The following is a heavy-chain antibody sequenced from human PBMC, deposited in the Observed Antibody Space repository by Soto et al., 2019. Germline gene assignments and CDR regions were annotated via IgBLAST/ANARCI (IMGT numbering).Heavy chain of an antibody. D-gene: IGHD6-19*01. CDR2: IYSGGST. CDR1: GFTVSSNY. J-gene: IGHJ4*02. Sequence: EVQLVESGGGLVQPGGSLRLSCAASGFTVSSNYMSWVRQAPGKGLEWVSVIYSGGSTYYADSVKGRFTISRDNSTNTLHLQMNGVKAEDKAVYYCERDVVAVAGNGYFDYWGQGTLVTVSS. CDR3: ERDVVAVAGNGYFDY. V-gene: IGHV3-66*01.